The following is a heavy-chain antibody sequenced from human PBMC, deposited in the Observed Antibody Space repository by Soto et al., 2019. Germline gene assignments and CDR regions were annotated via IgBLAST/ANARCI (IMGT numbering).Heavy chain of an antibody. CDR3: GRGEAYSNYLDR. V-gene: IGHV4-34*01. CDR2: INPSGGT. D-gene: IGHD4-4*01. J-gene: IGHJ4*02. Sequence: QMQLQQWGAGLLKPSETLSLTCGVYGGSLSGYYWTWIRQPPGKGLAWIGEINPSGGTKYNPSLKSRVSISVDTSKNHFSQKLSSVTAAETAVYYCGRGEAYSNYLDRWGQGTLVTVSS. CDR1: GGSLSGYY.